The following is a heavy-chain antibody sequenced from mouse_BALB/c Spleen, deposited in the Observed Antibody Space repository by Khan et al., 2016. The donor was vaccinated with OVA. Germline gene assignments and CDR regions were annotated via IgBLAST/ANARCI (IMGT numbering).Heavy chain of an antibody. CDR3: AREEALYYFDD. V-gene: IGHV1S132*01. CDR2: IYPGTDNT. Sequence: QVQLQQPGAELVRPGASVKLSCKTSGYIFTSYWIHWVKQRSGQGLEWIARIYPGTDNTYHNEKLKDKATLTADKSSSTAYMQLSSLKSEDSAVYCCAREEALYYFDDWGQGTTLTVSS. D-gene: IGHD3-2*02. CDR1: GYIFTSYW. J-gene: IGHJ2*01.